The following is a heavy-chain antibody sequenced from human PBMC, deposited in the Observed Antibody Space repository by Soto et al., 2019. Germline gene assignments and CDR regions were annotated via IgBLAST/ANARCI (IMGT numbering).Heavy chain of an antibody. D-gene: IGHD3-3*01. V-gene: IGHV1-46*01. J-gene: IGHJ6*02. Sequence: ASVKVSCKASGYTFTSYYMDWVRQAPGQGLEWMGIINPSGGSTSYAQKFQGRVTMTRDTSTSTVYMELSSLRSEDTAVYYCARVHDFWSGSYGMDVWGQGTTVTVSS. CDR2: INPSGGST. CDR1: GYTFTSYY. CDR3: ARVHDFWSGSYGMDV.